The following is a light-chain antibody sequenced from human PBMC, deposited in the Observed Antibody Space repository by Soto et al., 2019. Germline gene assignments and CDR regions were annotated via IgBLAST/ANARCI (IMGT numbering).Light chain of an antibody. CDR1: SSDIGAYDY. V-gene: IGLV2-14*01. CDR3: CSYTGTTSPWV. J-gene: IGLJ3*02. Sequence: QYALTQPASVSRSPGESIIISSTASSSDIGAYDYVSWYQHHPGRAPKVIIFEVNDRASGVSHRFSGSKSGNTASLTISGLQAEDEADYYCCSYTGTTSPWVFGGGTKLTVL. CDR2: EVN.